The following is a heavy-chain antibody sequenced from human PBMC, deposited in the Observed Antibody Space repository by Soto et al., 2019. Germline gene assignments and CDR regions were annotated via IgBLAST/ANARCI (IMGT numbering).Heavy chain of an antibody. CDR1: GYTLTELS. CDR3: ATGWDQQWLVNRPYFDY. CDR2: FDPEDGET. V-gene: IGHV1-24*01. D-gene: IGHD6-19*01. J-gene: IGHJ4*02. Sequence: ASVKVSCKVSGYTLTELSMHWVRQAPGKGLEWMGGFDPEDGETIYAQKFQGRVTMTEDTSTDTAYMELSSLRSEDTAVYYCATGWDQQWLVNRPYFDYWGQGTLVTVSS.